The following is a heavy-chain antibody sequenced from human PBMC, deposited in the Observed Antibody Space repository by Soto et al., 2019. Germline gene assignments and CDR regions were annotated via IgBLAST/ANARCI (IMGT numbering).Heavy chain of an antibody. D-gene: IGHD3-22*01. V-gene: IGHV3-15*07. CDR3: TTDPHYYDSSGYYYVWSAFDI. CDR1: GFTFSNAW. CDR2: IKSKTDGGTT. J-gene: IGHJ3*02. Sequence: PGGSLRLSCAASGFTFSNAWMNWVRQAPGKGLEWVGRIKSKTDGGTTDYAAPVKGRFTISRDDSKNTLYLQMNSLKTEDTAVYYCTTDPHYYDSSGYYYVWSAFDIWRQGTMVTVSS.